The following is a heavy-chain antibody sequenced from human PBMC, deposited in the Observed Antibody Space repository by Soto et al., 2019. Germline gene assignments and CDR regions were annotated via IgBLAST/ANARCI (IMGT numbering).Heavy chain of an antibody. CDR3: ARMATSGTLNWFDP. CDR2: MNPNSGST. J-gene: IGHJ5*02. CDR1: GYTFGNND. Sequence: GSVKVSCKASGYTFGNNDISWVRQATGQGLEWMGWMNPNSGSTGYAQKFQGRVSMTRNTSITTAYLELSSLRSDDTAIYYCARMATSGTLNWFDPWGQGTLVTV. V-gene: IGHV1-8*01.